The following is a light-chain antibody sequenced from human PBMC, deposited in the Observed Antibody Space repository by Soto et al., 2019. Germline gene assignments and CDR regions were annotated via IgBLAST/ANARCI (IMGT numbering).Light chain of an antibody. V-gene: IGKV3-15*01. J-gene: IGKJ2*02. Sequence: EIVMTQSPATLSVSPGERATLSCRASQSVSSNLAWYQQKPGQAPRLLIYGASTRAPGIPASFSGSGSGTEFTLTISSLRSEDFAVYCCQQYNNWPCPLGQGPTLEIK. CDR2: GAS. CDR1: QSVSSN. CDR3: QQYNNWPCP.